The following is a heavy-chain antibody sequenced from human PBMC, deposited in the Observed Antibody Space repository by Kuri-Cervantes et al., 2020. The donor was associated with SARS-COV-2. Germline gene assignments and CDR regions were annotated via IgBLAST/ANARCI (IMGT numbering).Heavy chain of an antibody. V-gene: IGHV3-23*01. Sequence: GESLKISCAASGFTFSSYAMSWVRQAPGKGLEWVSAISGSGGSTYYADSVKGRFTISRDNSKNTLYLQMNSMRAEDTAVYCCAKAQRRIGYDDSSGYYLDYWRQGTLITVSS. J-gene: IGHJ4*02. CDR3: AKAQRRIGYDDSSGYYLDY. CDR1: GFTFSSYA. D-gene: IGHD3-22*01. CDR2: ISGSGGST.